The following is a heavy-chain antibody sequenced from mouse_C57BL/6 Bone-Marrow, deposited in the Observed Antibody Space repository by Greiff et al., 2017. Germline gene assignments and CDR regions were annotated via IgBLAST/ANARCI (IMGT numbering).Heavy chain of an antibody. D-gene: IGHD2-3*01. CDR3: AREDGYYAMDY. Sequence: VQLQQPGAELVMPGASVTLSCKASGYTFTSYWMHWVKQRPGQGLEWIGEIDPSDSYTNYNQKFKGKSTLTVDKSSSTAYMQLSSLTSEDSAVYYCAREDGYYAMDYWGQGTSVTVSS. CDR2: IDPSDSYT. CDR1: GYTFTSYW. V-gene: IGHV1-69*01. J-gene: IGHJ4*01.